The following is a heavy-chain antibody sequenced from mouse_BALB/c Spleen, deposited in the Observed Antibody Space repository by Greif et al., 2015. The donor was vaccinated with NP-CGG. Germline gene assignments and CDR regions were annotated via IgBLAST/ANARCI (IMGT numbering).Heavy chain of an antibody. D-gene: IGHD2-1*01. V-gene: IGHV14-3*02. CDR1: GFNIKDTY. CDR2: IDPANGNT. Sequence: EVQVVESGAELVKPGASVKLSCTASGFNIKDTYMHWVKQRPEQGLEWIGRIDPANGNTKYDPKFQGKATITADTSSNTAYLQLSSLTSEDTAVYYCAGNYPYYAMDYWGQGTSVTVSS. J-gene: IGHJ4*01. CDR3: AGNYPYYAMDY.